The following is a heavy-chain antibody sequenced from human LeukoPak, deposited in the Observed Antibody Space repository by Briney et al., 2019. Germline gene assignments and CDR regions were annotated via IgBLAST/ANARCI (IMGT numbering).Heavy chain of an antibody. CDR3: AREYSSGWYRLFDY. D-gene: IGHD6-19*01. Sequence: GGSLRLSCAASGFTFSSYSMNWVRQAPGKGLEWVSYISSSSSTIYYADSVKGRFTISRDNAKNSLYLQMNSLRAEDTAVYYCAREYSSGWYRLFDYWGQGTLVTVSS. CDR1: GFTFSSYS. V-gene: IGHV3-48*01. CDR2: ISSSSSTI. J-gene: IGHJ4*02.